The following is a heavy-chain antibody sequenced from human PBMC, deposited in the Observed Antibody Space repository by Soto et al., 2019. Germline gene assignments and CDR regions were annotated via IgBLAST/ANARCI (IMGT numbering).Heavy chain of an antibody. Sequence: QVQLVQSGAEVKKPGASVKVSCKASGYTFTGYYMHWLRQAPGQGLEWMGWINPNSGGTNYAQKFQGRVTMTRDTSILTAYMELSRLRSDDTAVYYCARGSSTSRTDYYYYYGMDVWDQGTTVTVSS. D-gene: IGHD2-2*01. CDR3: ARGSSTSRTDYYYYYGMDV. V-gene: IGHV1-2*02. CDR2: INPNSGGT. J-gene: IGHJ6*02. CDR1: GYTFTGYY.